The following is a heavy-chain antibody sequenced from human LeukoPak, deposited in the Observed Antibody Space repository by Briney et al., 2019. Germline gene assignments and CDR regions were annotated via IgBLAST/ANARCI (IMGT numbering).Heavy chain of an antibody. V-gene: IGHV3-66*01. Sequence: GGSLRLSCAASGFTVSRNYMTWVRQAPGKGLEWVSAIYSDGDTYYLDSVKGRFTISRDNSKNTLYLQMKSLRAEDTAVYYCARGSWDSFDYWGQGTLVTVSS. D-gene: IGHD3-22*01. CDR2: IYSDGDT. J-gene: IGHJ4*02. CDR1: GFTVSRNY. CDR3: ARGSWDSFDY.